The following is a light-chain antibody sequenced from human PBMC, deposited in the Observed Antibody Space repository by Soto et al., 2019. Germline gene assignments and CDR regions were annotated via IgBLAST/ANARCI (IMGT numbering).Light chain of an antibody. Sequence: WTQSPGTLSLSPGERATLSCRASQSVSSSYLAWYQQKPGQAPRLLIYGASSRATGIPDRFSGSGSGTDFTLTISRLEPEDFAVYYCQQYGSLPWTFGQGTKVDIK. CDR2: GAS. J-gene: IGKJ1*01. CDR1: QSVSSSY. CDR3: QQYGSLPWT. V-gene: IGKV3-20*01.